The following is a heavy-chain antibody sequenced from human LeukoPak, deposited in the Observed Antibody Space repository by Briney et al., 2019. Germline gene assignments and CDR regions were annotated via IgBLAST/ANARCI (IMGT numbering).Heavy chain of an antibody. CDR2: ISNNVDKT. D-gene: IGHD3-22*01. J-gene: IGHJ4*02. CDR3: ARVGSAAPVTSSGHTIDY. V-gene: IGHV3-23*01. Sequence: GGSLRLSCAASGFTFSNHAMSWVRQAPGKGLEWVSTISNNVDKTSYADSVRGRFAISRDNSQNSLYLQMNSLRAEDTAVYYCARVGSAAPVTSSGHTIDYWGQGTLVIVSS. CDR1: GFTFSNHA.